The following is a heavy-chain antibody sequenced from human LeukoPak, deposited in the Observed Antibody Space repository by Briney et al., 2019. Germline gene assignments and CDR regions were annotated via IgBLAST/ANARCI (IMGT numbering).Heavy chain of an antibody. Sequence: GASVKVSCKVSGDTLTEISIHWVRQSPGKGLEWMGGFDPEDGETIYAQKFQGRITMTEDTSTDTAYVELSSLRSEDTAVYYCARDGYSSPPWGQGTLVTVSS. CDR1: GDTLTEIS. J-gene: IGHJ5*02. D-gene: IGHD6-13*01. CDR3: ARDGYSSPP. V-gene: IGHV1-24*01. CDR2: FDPEDGET.